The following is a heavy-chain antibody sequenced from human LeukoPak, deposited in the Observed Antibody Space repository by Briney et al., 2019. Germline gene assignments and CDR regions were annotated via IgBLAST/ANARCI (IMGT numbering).Heavy chain of an antibody. CDR2: TSGDEDST. CDR3: TIDLMTGFSSGWHFGY. Sequence: GGSLRLSCAASGLTFKNFAMSWVRQAPGKGLEWLAVTSGDEDSTHYADSVRGLFVISTDNSKNTSFLHMNSLRAEDTAVYYCTIDLMTGFSSGWHFGYWGQGTLVTVSS. J-gene: IGHJ4*02. V-gene: IGHV3-23*01. D-gene: IGHD6-19*01. CDR1: GLTFKNFA.